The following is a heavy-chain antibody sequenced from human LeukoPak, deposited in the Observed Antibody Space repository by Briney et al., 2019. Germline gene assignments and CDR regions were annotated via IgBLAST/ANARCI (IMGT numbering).Heavy chain of an antibody. V-gene: IGHV1-18*01. CDR1: GYTFTSYS. CDR3: AREPGGPYNAFDI. Sequence: ASVKVSCEASGYTFTSYSINWVRQAPGQGLEWMGWISVYNGNTNYAQKLQDRVTMTTDTSTSTAYMELRGLRSDDTAVYFCAREPGGPYNAFDIWGQGTMVTVSS. CDR2: ISVYNGNT. D-gene: IGHD4-23*01. J-gene: IGHJ3*02.